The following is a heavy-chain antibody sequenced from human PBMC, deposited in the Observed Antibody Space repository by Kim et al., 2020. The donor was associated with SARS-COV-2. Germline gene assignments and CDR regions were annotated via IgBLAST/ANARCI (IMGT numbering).Heavy chain of an antibody. J-gene: IGHJ4*02. CDR3: ARETLQGGYGY. V-gene: IGHV4-61*01. Sequence: SETLSLTCTVSGGSVSSGSYYWSWIRQPPGKGLEWIGYIYYSGSTNYNPSLKSRVTISVDTSKNQFSLKLSSVTAADTAVYYCARETLQGGYGYWGQGTLVTVSS. D-gene: IGHD5-18*01. CDR2: IYYSGST. CDR1: GGSVSSGSYY.